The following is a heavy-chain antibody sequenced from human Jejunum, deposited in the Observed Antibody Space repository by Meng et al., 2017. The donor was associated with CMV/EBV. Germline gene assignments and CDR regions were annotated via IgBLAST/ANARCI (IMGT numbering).Heavy chain of an antibody. V-gene: IGHV1-2*06. Sequence: QVQLVQAGAEGKKPGVSVKVSCKASGSNFTGYFMHWLGQAPGQGLEWMGQITPSSGGTNYAQKFQGRVTMTRDTSISTVYMELSSLRSDDAAIYYCVRANLGSADYWGQGTLVTVSS. CDR1: GSNFTGYF. CDR2: ITPSSGGT. D-gene: IGHD7-27*01. CDR3: VRANLGSADY. J-gene: IGHJ4*02.